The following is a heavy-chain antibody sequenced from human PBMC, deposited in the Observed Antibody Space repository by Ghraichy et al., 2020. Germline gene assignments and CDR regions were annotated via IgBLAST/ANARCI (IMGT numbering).Heavy chain of an antibody. Sequence: GGSLRLSCAASGFTFDDYAMHWVRQAPGKGLEWVSGISWNSGSIGYADSVKGRFTISRDNAKNSLYLQMNSLRAEDMALYYCAKARDYGDSRVAFDIWGQGTMVTVSS. D-gene: IGHD4-17*01. CDR1: GFTFDDYA. J-gene: IGHJ3*02. CDR3: AKARDYGDSRVAFDI. V-gene: IGHV3-9*03. CDR2: ISWNSGSI.